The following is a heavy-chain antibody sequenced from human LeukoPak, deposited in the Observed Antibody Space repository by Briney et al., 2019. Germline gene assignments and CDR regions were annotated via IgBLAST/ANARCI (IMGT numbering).Heavy chain of an antibody. J-gene: IGHJ4*02. Sequence: SETLSLTCAVYGASFSDSYWSWIRQSPEKGLEWIGEINNGGSTSYNPSLNSRVIMSVDRSKNQFSLRLTSVTAADTAVYYCARGRYGPRLGNWGQGTLVIVSS. CDR3: ARGRYGPRLGN. CDR1: GASFSDSY. D-gene: IGHD3-16*01. V-gene: IGHV4-34*01. CDR2: INNGGST.